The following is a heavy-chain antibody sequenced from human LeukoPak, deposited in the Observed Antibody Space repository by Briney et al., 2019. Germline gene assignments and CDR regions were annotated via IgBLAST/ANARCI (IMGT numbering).Heavy chain of an antibody. J-gene: IGHJ3*02. V-gene: IGHV1-69*06. CDR2: IIPIFGTA. CDR3: AREEVSSSWYDASDI. Sequence: SAVTVSCKASVGTFSSYAISWVRPAPGQGREWMGGIIPIFGTANYAQKFQGRVTITADKSTSTAYMELSSLRSEDTAVYYRAREEVSSSWYDASDIWGQGTMVTVSS. D-gene: IGHD6-13*01. CDR1: VGTFSSYA.